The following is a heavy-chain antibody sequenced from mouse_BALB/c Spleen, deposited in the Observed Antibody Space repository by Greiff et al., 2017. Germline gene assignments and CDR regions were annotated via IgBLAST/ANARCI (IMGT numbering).Heavy chain of an antibody. Sequence: EVKVVESGGDLVKPGGSLKLSCAASGFTFSSYGMSWVRQTPDKRLEWVATISSGGSYTYYPDSVKGRFTISRDNAKNTLYLQMSSLKSEDTAMYYCARHRDYWGQGTLVTVSA. D-gene: IGHD2-13*01. CDR2: ISSGGSYT. J-gene: IGHJ3*01. CDR1: GFTFSSYG. V-gene: IGHV5-6*01. CDR3: ARHRDY.